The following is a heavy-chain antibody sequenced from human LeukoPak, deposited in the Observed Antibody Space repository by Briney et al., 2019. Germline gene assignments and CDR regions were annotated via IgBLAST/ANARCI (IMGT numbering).Heavy chain of an antibody. CDR1: GFPFSNYA. V-gene: IGHV3-64*01. CDR3: ARDLNWAFDY. Sequence: GGSLRLSCAASGFPFSNYAMHCVRLAPGKGLEYVSGVSTNGDKTYYANSVKGRFTVSRDNSKNTLYLQMNSLIDEDTAVYYCARDLNWAFDYWGQGTLVTVSS. CDR2: VSTNGDKT. J-gene: IGHJ4*02. D-gene: IGHD7-27*01.